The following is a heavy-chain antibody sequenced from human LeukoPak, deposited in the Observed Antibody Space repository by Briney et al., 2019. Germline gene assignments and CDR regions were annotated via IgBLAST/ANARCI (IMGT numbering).Heavy chain of an antibody. CDR1: GYTFTGYY. J-gene: IGHJ4*02. D-gene: IGHD3-10*01. CDR3: ARETYCYGSGSSQVFDY. Sequence: GASVKVSCRASGYTFTGYYMYWVRQAPGQGLEWMGWINPNSGGTSYAQKFQGRVTMTRDTSVSTAYMELSRLRSDDTAAYYCARETYCYGSGSSQVFDYWGQGTLVTVSS. CDR2: INPNSGGT. V-gene: IGHV1-2*02.